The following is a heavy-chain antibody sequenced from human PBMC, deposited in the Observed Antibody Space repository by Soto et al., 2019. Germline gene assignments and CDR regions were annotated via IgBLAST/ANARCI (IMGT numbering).Heavy chain of an antibody. Sequence: QVQLVQSGAEVKKPGSSVKVSCKSAGGTFTSYAISWVRQAPGQGLEWMGGIIPMFGTANYAQKFQGRVTITADESSSTAYMELSRLSSEDTAVYYCATTGTPTVTQPTYWYFDLWGRGTLVTVSS. CDR3: ATTGTPTVTQPTYWYFDL. CDR2: IIPMFGTA. V-gene: IGHV1-69*01. J-gene: IGHJ2*01. CDR1: GGTFTSYA. D-gene: IGHD4-17*01.